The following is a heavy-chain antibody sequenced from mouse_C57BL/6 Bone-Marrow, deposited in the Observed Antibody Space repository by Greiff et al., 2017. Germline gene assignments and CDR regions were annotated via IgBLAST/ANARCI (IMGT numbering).Heavy chain of an antibody. CDR1: GFNIKDDY. CDR2: IDPENGDT. D-gene: IGHD2-4*01. Sequence: VQLQQSGAELVRPGASVKLSCTASGFNIKDDYMHWVKQRPEQGLEWIGWIDPENGDTEYASKFQGKATITADTSSNTAYLQLSSLTSEDTAVYYCTPLSDYGGGPCFAYWGEESLVTVSA. CDR3: TPLSDYGGGPCFAY. V-gene: IGHV14-4*01. J-gene: IGHJ3*01.